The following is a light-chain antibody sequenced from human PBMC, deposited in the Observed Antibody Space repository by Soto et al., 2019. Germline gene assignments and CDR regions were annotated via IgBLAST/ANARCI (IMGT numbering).Light chain of an antibody. J-gene: IGKJ1*01. CDR1: LSVASNY. CDR3: QQYGSAPWT. V-gene: IGKV3-20*01. Sequence: EIVLTQSPGTLPLSPGERATLSCRASLSVASNYVAWYQQKPGQAPRLLIYAASGRATGIPDRFSGSGSGTEFTLTISRREPEDFAVYYCQQYGSAPWTFGQGTKVEIK. CDR2: AAS.